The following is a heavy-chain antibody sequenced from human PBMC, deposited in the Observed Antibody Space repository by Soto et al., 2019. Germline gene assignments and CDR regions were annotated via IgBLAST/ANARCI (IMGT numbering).Heavy chain of an antibody. D-gene: IGHD4-17*01. J-gene: IGHJ4*02. V-gene: IGHV3-30-3*01. CDR1: GFTFSSYA. CDR3: ARSGRSTVTTSWAWYFDY. Sequence: PGGSLRLSCAASGFTFSSYAMHWVRQAPGKGLEWVAVISYDGSNKYYADSVKGRFTISRDNSKNTLYLQMNSLRAEDTAVYYCARSGRSTVTTSWAWYFDYWGQGTLVTVSS. CDR2: ISYDGSNK.